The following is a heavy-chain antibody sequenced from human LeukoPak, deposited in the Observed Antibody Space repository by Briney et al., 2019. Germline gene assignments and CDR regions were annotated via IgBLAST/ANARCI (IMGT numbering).Heavy chain of an antibody. J-gene: IGHJ4*02. Sequence: ASVKVSCKASGYTFTGYYMHYVRQAPGQGLEWMGRINPNSGGTNYAQKFQGRVTMTRDTSISTAYMELSRLRSDDTAVYYCARSSGSYRRTDYWGQGTLVTVSS. CDR2: INPNSGGT. CDR1: GYTFTGYY. D-gene: IGHD3-10*01. CDR3: ARSSGSYRRTDY. V-gene: IGHV1-2*06.